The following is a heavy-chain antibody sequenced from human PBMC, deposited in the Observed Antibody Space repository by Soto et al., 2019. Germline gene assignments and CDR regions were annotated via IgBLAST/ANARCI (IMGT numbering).Heavy chain of an antibody. CDR1: GFTFSSYA. CDR3: AKAAGSTWGTEHSQH. J-gene: IGHJ1*01. V-gene: IGHV3-23*01. Sequence: PEGSLRLSCAASGFTFSSYAMTWVRQAPGKGLEWVSLITGGGDTYYADSVKGRFTISRDNSKNTLYMQMNSLRVEDTAIYYCAKAAGSTWGTEHSQHWGQATMGPVSS. CDR2: ITGGGDT. D-gene: IGHD6-13*01.